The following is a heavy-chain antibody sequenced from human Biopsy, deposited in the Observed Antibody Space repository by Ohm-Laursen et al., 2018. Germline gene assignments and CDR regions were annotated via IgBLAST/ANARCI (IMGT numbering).Heavy chain of an antibody. V-gene: IGHV4-34*01. J-gene: IGHJ4*01. CDR2: ISHTGST. Sequence: SQTLSLTCAVYNVSFSSFYWSWIRQPPGKGLEWIGEISHTGSTNYNPPLKSRVTMSVDTSKKQLSLKVRSVTAADTAVYYCARGEYSSSIFDHWGQGTLVTVSS. CDR3: ARGEYSSSIFDH. CDR1: NVSFSSFY. D-gene: IGHD6-6*01.